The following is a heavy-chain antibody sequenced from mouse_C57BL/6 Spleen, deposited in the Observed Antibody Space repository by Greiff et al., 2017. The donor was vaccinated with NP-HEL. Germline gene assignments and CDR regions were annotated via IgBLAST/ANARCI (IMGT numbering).Heavy chain of an antibody. CDR1: GYSITSGYY. J-gene: IGHJ2*01. V-gene: IGHV3-6*01. CDR3: ARHDGYSYYFDY. CDR2: ISYDGSN. Sequence: ESGPGLVKPSQSLSLTCSVTGYSITSGYYWNWIRQFPGNKLEWMGYISYDGSNNYNPSLKNRISITRDTSKNQFFLKLNSVTTEDTATYYCARHDGYSYYFDYWGQGTTLTVSS. D-gene: IGHD2-3*01.